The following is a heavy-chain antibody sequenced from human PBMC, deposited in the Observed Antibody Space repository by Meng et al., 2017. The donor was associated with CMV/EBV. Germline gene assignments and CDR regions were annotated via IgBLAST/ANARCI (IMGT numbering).Heavy chain of an antibody. CDR2: ISAYNGNT. J-gene: IGHJ5*02. CDR1: GYTFTGYY. D-gene: IGHD3-10*01. Sequence: QVQLVQFGAEVKKPGASVKVSRKASGYTFTGYYMHWVRQAPGQGLEWMGWISAYNGNTNYAQKLQGRVTMTTDTSTSTAYMELRSLRSDDTAVYYCARNYYGSGSWFDPWGQGTLVTVSS. V-gene: IGHV1-18*04. CDR3: ARNYYGSGSWFDP.